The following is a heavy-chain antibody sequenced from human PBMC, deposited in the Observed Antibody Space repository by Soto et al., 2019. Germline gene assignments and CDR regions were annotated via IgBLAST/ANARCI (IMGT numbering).Heavy chain of an antibody. J-gene: IGHJ6*02. V-gene: IGHV3-74*01. CDR3: ARGHEDAMDV. CDR1: GFFFSGFW. CDR2: INYDGSST. Sequence: EVQLVESGGGLVQPGGALRLSCAASGFFFSGFWMHWVRQAPGKGLVWVSHINYDGSSTTYADSVKGRFSISRDNAKNTVYLQMSRLRGVDTAVYYCARGHEDAMDVWGQGATVTVSS.